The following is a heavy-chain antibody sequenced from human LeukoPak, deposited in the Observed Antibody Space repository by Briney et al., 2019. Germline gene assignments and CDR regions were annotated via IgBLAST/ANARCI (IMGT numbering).Heavy chain of an antibody. CDR2: IHYSGST. V-gene: IGHV4-59*01. J-gene: IGHJ4*02. CDR1: GGSTTYFY. D-gene: IGHD2-8*01. Sequence: PSETLSLTCTVSGGSTTYFYWNSIRHPPQEGLEWIGYIHYSGSTNYNPSLKSRVTISVDTSKNQFSLKLSSVTAADTAVYYCATYTNRLHYWGQGTLVTVSS. CDR3: ATYTNRLHY.